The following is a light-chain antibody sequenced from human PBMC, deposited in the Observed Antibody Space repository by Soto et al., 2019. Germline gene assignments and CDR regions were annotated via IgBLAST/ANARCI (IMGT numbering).Light chain of an antibody. CDR3: AARDDSLSGSV. J-gene: IGLJ7*01. Sequence: QSVLTQPPSASGTPGQRVTISCSGSSSNIGSNYVYWYQQLPGTAPKLLIYRNNQRPSGVPDRFSGSKSGTSASLAISGLRSEDDADYFCAARDDSLSGSVFGGGTQLTVL. V-gene: IGLV1-47*01. CDR2: RNN. CDR1: SSNIGSNY.